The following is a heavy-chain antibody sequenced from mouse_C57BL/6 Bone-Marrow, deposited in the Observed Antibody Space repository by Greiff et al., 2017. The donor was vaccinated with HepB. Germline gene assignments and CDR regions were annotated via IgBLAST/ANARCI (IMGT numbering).Heavy chain of an antibody. CDR3: TPHVAWFAY. CDR2: IDPENGDT. J-gene: IGHJ3*01. V-gene: IGHV14-4*01. Sequence: EVHLVESGAELVRPGASVKLSCTASGFNIKDDYMHWVKQRPEQGLEWIGWIDPENGDTEYASKFQGKATITADTSSNTAYLQLSSLTSEDTAVYYCTPHVAWFAYWGQGTLVTVSA. CDR1: GFNIKDDY.